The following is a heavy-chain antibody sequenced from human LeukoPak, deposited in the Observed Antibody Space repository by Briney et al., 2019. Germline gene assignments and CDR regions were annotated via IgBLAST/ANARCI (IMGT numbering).Heavy chain of an antibody. Sequence: SETLSLTCTVSGGSVSSGSYYWSWIRQPPGKGLEWIGYIYYSGNTNYNPSLKSRVSISVDTSKNQFSLKVSSVTAADTAVYYCARGGTRAVASSLDYWGQGTLVTVSS. CDR2: IYYSGNT. CDR1: GGSVSSGSYY. J-gene: IGHJ4*02. D-gene: IGHD6-19*01. CDR3: ARGGTRAVASSLDY. V-gene: IGHV4-61*01.